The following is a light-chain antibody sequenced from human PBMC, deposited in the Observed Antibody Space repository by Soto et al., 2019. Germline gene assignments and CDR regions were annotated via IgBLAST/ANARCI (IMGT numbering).Light chain of an antibody. Sequence: DIQVTQSPSSLSASVGDRVTLTCRASQDINNFLNWYQQKPGKTPKAQIYAASDLHRGVPSRFSGSGSGTNFTLTIASLQREDFATNWCQQSFNTPRTFGQGTKLEMK. CDR1: QDINNF. CDR3: QQSFNTPRT. J-gene: IGKJ2*01. V-gene: IGKV1-39*01. CDR2: AAS.